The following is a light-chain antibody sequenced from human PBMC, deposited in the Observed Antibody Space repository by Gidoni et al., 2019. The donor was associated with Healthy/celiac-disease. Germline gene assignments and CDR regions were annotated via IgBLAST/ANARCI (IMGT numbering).Light chain of an antibody. CDR3: QQYGSSPWT. V-gene: IGKV3-20*01. CDR1: QSVSRIY. J-gene: IGKJ1*01. CDR2: GAS. Sequence: VLPQSRGTLSLSPGERATHSGRASQSVSRIYLAWYQQKPGQAPRLLIYGASSMATGIPDRFSGSGSGTDFTLTISRLEPEDFAVYYCQQYGSSPWTFGQGTKVEIK.